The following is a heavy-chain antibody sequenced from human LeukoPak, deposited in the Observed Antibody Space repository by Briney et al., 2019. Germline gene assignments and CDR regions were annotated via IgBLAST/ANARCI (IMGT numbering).Heavy chain of an antibody. Sequence: ASVKVSCKVSGYSLTDLSMHWVRQAPGKGLEWMGGFDPEDGETIYAQKFQGRVTITEETSTDTAYMELSSLRSEDTAVYYCATAVGANVGWFDPWGQGTLVTVSS. V-gene: IGHV1-24*01. CDR3: ATAVGANVGWFDP. J-gene: IGHJ5*02. D-gene: IGHD1-26*01. CDR1: GYSLTDLS. CDR2: FDPEDGET.